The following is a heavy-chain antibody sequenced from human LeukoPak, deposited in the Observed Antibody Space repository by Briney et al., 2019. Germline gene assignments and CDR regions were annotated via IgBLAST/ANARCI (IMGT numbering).Heavy chain of an antibody. Sequence: SETLSLTCAVYGGSFSGYYWSWIRQPPGKGLEWIGEINHSGSTNYNPSLKSRVTISVDTSKNQFSLKLSSVTAADTAVYYCARGYLHYYYDSSGYYNYWGQGTLVTVSS. CDR3: ARGYLHYYYDSSGYYNY. D-gene: IGHD3-22*01. V-gene: IGHV4-34*01. CDR2: INHSGST. CDR1: GGSFSGYY. J-gene: IGHJ4*02.